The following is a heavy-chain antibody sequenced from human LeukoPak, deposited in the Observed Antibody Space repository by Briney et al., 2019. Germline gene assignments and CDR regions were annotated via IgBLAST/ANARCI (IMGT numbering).Heavy chain of an antibody. CDR2: IYPGDSDT. CDR1: GYSFTNYW. CDR3: ARSSTTWYLGWFDP. J-gene: IGHJ5*02. D-gene: IGHD2-2*01. V-gene: IGHV5-51*01. Sequence: GESLKISCTGSGYSFTNYWIGWVRQMPGKGLEWMGIIYPGDSDTRYSPSFQGQVTISADKSIRTAYLQWSSLKASDTAIYYCARSSTTWYLGWFDPWGQGTLVTVSP.